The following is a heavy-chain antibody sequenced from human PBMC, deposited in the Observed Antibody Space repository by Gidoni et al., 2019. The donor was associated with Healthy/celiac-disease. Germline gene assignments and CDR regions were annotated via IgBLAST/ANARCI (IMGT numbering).Heavy chain of an antibody. Sequence: EVQLVESGGGLVQPGGSLRLSCAASGFTFSSYSMNWVRQAPGKGLGWVSYISSSSSTIYYADSVKGRFTISRDNAKNSLYLQMNSLRAEDTAVYYCARYCSSTSCYPNDAFDIWGQGTMVTVSS. CDR3: ARYCSSTSCYPNDAFDI. D-gene: IGHD2-2*01. CDR1: GFTFSSYS. CDR2: ISSSSSTI. J-gene: IGHJ3*02. V-gene: IGHV3-48*01.